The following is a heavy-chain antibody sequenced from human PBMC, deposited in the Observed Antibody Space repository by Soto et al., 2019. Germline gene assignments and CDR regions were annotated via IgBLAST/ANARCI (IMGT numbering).Heavy chain of an antibody. CDR1: GYSFAGYW. J-gene: IGHJ4*02. CDR2: IDPSDSQT. Sequence: PGESLKISCKGSGYSFAGYWITWVRQKPGKGLEWMGRIDPSDSQTYYSPSFRGHVTISATKSITTVFLQWSSLRASDTAMYYCARQIYDSDTGPNFQYYFDAWGQGTQVTGYS. D-gene: IGHD3-22*01. CDR3: ARQIYDSDTGPNFQYYFDA. V-gene: IGHV5-10-1*01.